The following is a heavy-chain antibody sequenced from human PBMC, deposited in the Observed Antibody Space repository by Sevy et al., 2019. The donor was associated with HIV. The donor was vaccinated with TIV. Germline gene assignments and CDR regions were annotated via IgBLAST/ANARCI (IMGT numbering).Heavy chain of an antibody. D-gene: IGHD2-2*01. CDR3: AKTVNSGGGVVPAANYYYYGMDV. Sequence: GGSLLSCAASGFTFSSYAMSWVRQAPGKGLEWVSAIDGKGRSTHYADSVKGRFTISRDNSKNTLYLQMNSLRAEDTAVYYCAKTVNSGGGVVPAANYYYYGMDVWGQGTTVTVSS. CDR1: GFTFSSYA. J-gene: IGHJ6*02. CDR2: IDGKGRST. V-gene: IGHV3-23*01.